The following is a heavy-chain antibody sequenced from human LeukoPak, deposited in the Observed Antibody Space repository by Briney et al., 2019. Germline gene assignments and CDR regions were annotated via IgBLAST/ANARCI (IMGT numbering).Heavy chain of an antibody. V-gene: IGHV1-18*01. CDR1: GYTFTTYG. CDR3: ARDMGGYYNYYYYGMDV. D-gene: IGHD3-3*01. J-gene: IGHJ6*02. CDR2: ISVYNGNT. Sequence: ASVKVSCKASGYTFTTYGINWVRQAPGQGLEWMGWISVYNGNTNYAENLQDRVTMTTDTSTSTAYIELRSLRSDDTAVYYCARDMGGYYNYYYYGMDVWAKGPRSPSP.